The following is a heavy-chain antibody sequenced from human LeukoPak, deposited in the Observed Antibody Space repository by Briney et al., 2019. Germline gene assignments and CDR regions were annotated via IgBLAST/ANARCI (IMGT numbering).Heavy chain of an antibody. V-gene: IGHV1-69*13. CDR2: IIPIFGTA. J-gene: IGHJ3*02. Sequence: ASVKVSCKASGGTFSSYAISWVRQAPGQGLEWMGGIIPIFGTANYAQKFQGRVTITADESTSTAYMELSSLRSEDTAVYFFAKDTEYDILTGYQTDDAFDIWGQGTMVTVSS. CDR3: AKDTEYDILTGYQTDDAFDI. D-gene: IGHD3-9*01. CDR1: GGTFSSYA.